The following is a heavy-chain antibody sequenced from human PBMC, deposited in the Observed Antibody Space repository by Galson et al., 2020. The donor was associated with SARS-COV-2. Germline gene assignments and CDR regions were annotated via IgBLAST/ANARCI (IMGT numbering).Heavy chain of an antibody. Sequence: QLGESLKISCTASGFTFRGYWMTWVRQPPGRGLEWVGYINRDGTQEDYVDSARGRFTISRDNVESSVYLQMNSLRAEDTAVYYCARILPSGYYDHWGQGTLVTVSS. CDR3: ARILPSGYYDH. CDR1: GFTFRGYW. V-gene: IGHV3-7*01. D-gene: IGHD1-1*01. J-gene: IGHJ4*02. CDR2: INRDGTQE.